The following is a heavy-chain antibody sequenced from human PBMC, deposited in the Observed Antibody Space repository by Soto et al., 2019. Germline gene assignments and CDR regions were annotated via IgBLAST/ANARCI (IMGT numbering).Heavy chain of an antibody. CDR3: ARGRSTCTEKTCYTDFDF. Sequence: QVPLVQSGAEVKTPGASVTISCKASGYTFSDYGIHWIRQAPGQRPEWLGWILCLNDRKEYSQKFQGRISLTRDTSASTAYMGLSRLRSEDTAVYYCARGRSTCTEKTCYTDFDFWCQGSLVSVSS. V-gene: IGHV1-3*01. D-gene: IGHD2-2*02. CDR1: GYTFSDYG. J-gene: IGHJ4*02. CDR2: ILCLNDRK.